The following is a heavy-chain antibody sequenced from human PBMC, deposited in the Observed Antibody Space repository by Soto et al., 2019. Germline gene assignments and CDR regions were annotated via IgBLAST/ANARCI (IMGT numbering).Heavy chain of an antibody. J-gene: IGHJ4*02. CDR3: ARESDGANSL. Sequence: PGGSLRLSCAASGFTFSSYGMHWVRQAPGKGLEWVAVIWFDGSNKFYADSVKGRFTISRDNAKNTLYLQMNSLRAEDTAVYYCARESDGANSLWGQGTLVTVSS. CDR1: GFTFSSYG. CDR2: IWFDGSNK. V-gene: IGHV3-33*01. D-gene: IGHD4-17*01.